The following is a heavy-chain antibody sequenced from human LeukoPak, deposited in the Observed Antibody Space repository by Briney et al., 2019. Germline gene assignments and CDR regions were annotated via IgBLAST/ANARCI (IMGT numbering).Heavy chain of an antibody. CDR2: INPNSGGT. CDR1: GYTFTSYD. V-gene: IGHV1-2*02. CDR3: ARAVNYYDSRGAFDI. D-gene: IGHD3-22*01. Sequence: ASVKVSCKASGYTFTSYDINWVRQATGQGLEWLGWINPNSGGTNYAQKFRGRVTMTRDTSISTAYMELSRLRSDDTAVYYCARAVNYYDSRGAFDIWGQGTMVTVSS. J-gene: IGHJ3*02.